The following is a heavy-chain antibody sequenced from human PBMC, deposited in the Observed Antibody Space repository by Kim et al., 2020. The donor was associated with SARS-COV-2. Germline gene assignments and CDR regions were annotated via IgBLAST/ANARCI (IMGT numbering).Heavy chain of an antibody. CDR1: GFTFDDYG. Sequence: GGSLRLSCAASGFTFDDYGMSWVRQAPGKGLEWVSGINWNGGSTGYADSVKGRFTISRDNAKNSLYLQMNSLRAEDTALYHCARDYCGGDCLYFPSVDWYFDLWGRGTLVTVSS. D-gene: IGHD2-21*02. J-gene: IGHJ2*01. V-gene: IGHV3-20*01. CDR2: INWNGGST. CDR3: ARDYCGGDCLYFPSVDWYFDL.